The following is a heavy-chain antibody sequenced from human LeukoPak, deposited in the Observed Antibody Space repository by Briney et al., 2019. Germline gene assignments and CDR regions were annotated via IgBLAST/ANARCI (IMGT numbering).Heavy chain of an antibody. V-gene: IGHV3-21*01. Sequence: GGSLRLSCAASGFTFSSYSMNWVRQAPGKGLEWVSSISSSSSYIYYADSVKGRFTISRDNAKNSLYLQMNSLRVEDTAVYYCARSRGYSSSDFDYWGQGTLVSVSS. CDR2: ISSSSSYI. CDR3: ARSRGYSSSDFDY. CDR1: GFTFSSYS. D-gene: IGHD6-19*01. J-gene: IGHJ4*02.